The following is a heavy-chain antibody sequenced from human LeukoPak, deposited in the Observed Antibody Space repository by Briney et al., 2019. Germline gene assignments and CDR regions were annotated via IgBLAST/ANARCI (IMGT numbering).Heavy chain of an antibody. V-gene: IGHV4-4*02. CDR2: IYHSGGT. D-gene: IGHD3-10*01. Sequence: SETLSLTCGVSGVSISSNNWWSWVRKPPGKGLEWIGDIYHSGGTNYNPSLKSRVTLSPDDSENHFSLRLTSVTAADTALYYCARGAMLRGQDDYFDYGMDVWGQGTTVTVSS. CDR3: ARGAMLRGQDDYFDYGMDV. CDR1: GVSISSNNW. J-gene: IGHJ6*02.